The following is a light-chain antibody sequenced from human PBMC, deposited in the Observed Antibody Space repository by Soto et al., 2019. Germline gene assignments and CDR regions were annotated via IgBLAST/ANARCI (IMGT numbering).Light chain of an antibody. CDR2: DAS. V-gene: IGKV1-5*01. CDR1: QSISSW. J-gene: IGKJ5*01. Sequence: DIQMTQSPSTLSASVGDTVTITCRASQSISSWLAWYQQKPGKAPKLLICDASSLESGVPSRFSGSGSETEFTLTISRLQPDDFATYFCHSRAFGQGTRLEIK. CDR3: HSRA.